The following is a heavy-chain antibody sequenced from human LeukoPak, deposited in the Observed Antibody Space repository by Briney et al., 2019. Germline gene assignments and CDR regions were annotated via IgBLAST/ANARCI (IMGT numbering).Heavy chain of an antibody. CDR2: INPSGGST. Sequence: ASVEVSCKASGYTFTSYYMHWVRQAPGQGLEWMGIINPSGGSTSYAQKFQGRVTMTRDTSTSTVYMELSSLRSEDTAVYYCARSQFPSRHTMVRGVEGLFDPWGQGTLVTVSS. V-gene: IGHV1-46*03. CDR3: ARSQFPSRHTMVRGVEGLFDP. D-gene: IGHD3-10*01. J-gene: IGHJ5*02. CDR1: GYTFTSYY.